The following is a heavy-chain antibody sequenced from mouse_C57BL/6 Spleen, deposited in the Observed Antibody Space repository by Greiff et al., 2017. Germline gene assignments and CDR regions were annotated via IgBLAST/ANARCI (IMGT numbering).Heavy chain of an antibody. Sequence: QVQLQQPGAELVRPGSSVKLSCKASGYTFTSYWMDWVKQRPGQGLEWIGNIYPSDSDTHYNQKFKDKATLTVDKSASTAYMQLSSLQSEDSAVYYCARQGYYGGYFDGWGTGTTVTVSS. CDR2: IYPSDSDT. J-gene: IGHJ1*03. V-gene: IGHV1-61*01. CDR3: ARQGYYGGYFDG. D-gene: IGHD1-1*01. CDR1: GYTFTSYW.